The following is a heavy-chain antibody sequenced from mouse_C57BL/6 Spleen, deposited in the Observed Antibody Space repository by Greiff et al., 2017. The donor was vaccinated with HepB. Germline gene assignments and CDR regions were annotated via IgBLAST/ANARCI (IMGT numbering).Heavy chain of an antibody. CDR3: ARGYYGFYWYFDV. CDR2: IDPSDSYT. D-gene: IGHD1-1*01. J-gene: IGHJ1*03. V-gene: IGHV1-50*01. Sequence: QVQLQQPGAELVKPGASVKLSCKASGYTFTSYWMKWVKQRPGQGLEWIGEIDPSDSYTNYNQKFKGKATLTVDTSSSTAYMQLSSLTSEDSAVYDCARGYYGFYWYFDVWGTGTTVTVSS. CDR1: GYTFTSYW.